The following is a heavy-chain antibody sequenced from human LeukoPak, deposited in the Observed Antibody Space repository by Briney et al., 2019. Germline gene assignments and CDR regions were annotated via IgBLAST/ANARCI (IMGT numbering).Heavy chain of an antibody. V-gene: IGHV3-23*01. CDR2: ISGSGGST. J-gene: IGHJ3*02. CDR1: GFTFSTYW. CDR3: AKDHHEDAFDI. Sequence: PGGSLRLSCAASGFTFSTYWLNWVRQAPGKGLEWVSAISGSGGSTYYADSVKGRFTISRDNSKNTLYLQMNSLRAEDTAVYYCAKDHHEDAFDIWGQGTMVTVSS.